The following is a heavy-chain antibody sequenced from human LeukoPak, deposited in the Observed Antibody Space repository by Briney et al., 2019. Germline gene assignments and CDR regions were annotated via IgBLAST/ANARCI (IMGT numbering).Heavy chain of an antibody. CDR3: ARGRGMATTRPLDY. CDR1: GFTFSSYA. D-gene: IGHD5-24*01. Sequence: GRSLRLSCAAPGFTFSSYAMHWVRQAPGKGLEWVAVISYDGSNKYYADSVKGRFTISRDNSKNTLYLQMNSLRAEDTAVYYCARGRGMATTRPLDYWGQGTLVTVSS. CDR2: ISYDGSNK. V-gene: IGHV3-30-3*01. J-gene: IGHJ4*02.